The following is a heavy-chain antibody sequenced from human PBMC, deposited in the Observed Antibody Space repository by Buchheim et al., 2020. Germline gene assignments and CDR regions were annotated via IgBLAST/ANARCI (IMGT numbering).Heavy chain of an antibody. CDR3: ARDKGRYYFDY. CDR1: GFTFRSYA. V-gene: IGHV3-30*04. Sequence: QVQLVESGGGVVQPGRSLRLSCAVSGFTFRSYAMHWVRQAPGKGLEWVAVVSYDGSNTYHADSAKGRFTISRDNSKTTLYLQMNSLRGEDTAVYYCARDKGRYYFDYWGQGTL. CDR2: VSYDGSNT. D-gene: IGHD1-26*01. J-gene: IGHJ4*02.